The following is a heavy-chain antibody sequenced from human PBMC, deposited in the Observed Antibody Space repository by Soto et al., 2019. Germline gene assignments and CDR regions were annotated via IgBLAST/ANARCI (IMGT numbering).Heavy chain of an antibody. D-gene: IGHD2-8*01. J-gene: IGHJ4*02. V-gene: IGHV4-61*01. Sequence: SETLSLTCTVSGGSVSSTSYYWSWIRQPPGKGLEWIANIHYSGTTNYNPSLASRVTLSVDTSKNQFSLKMTSVTAADRAMYFCARYNSYAIDYWGRGTPVTVSS. CDR3: ARYNSYAIDY. CDR2: IHYSGTT. CDR1: GGSVSSTSYY.